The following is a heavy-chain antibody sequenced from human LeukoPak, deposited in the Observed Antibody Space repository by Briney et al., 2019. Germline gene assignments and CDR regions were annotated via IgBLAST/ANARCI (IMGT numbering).Heavy chain of an antibody. D-gene: IGHD3-10*01. CDR3: AKMTYYYGSGTLDY. V-gene: IGHV3-23*01. CDR2: ISGSGGST. Sequence: PGGSLRLSCAASGFTFSSYAMSWVRQAPGKGLEWVSAISGSGGSTYYADSVKGRFTISRDNSKNTLYLQMNSLRAEDTAVYYCAKMTYYYGSGTLDYWGQGTLVTVSS. J-gene: IGHJ4*02. CDR1: GFTFSSYA.